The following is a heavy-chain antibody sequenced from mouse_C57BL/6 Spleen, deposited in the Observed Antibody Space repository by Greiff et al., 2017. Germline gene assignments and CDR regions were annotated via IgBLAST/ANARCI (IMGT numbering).Heavy chain of an antibody. CDR1: GYTFTDYY. D-gene: IGHD3-3*01. V-gene: IGHV1-26*01. Sequence: EVKLQQSGPELVKPGASVKISCKASGYTFTDYYMNWVKQSPGKSLEWIGDINPNNGGTSYNQKFKGKATLTVDKSSSTAYMELRSLTSEDSAVYYCASRGLYAMGYWGQGTSVTVSS. CDR3: ASRGLYAMGY. CDR2: INPNNGGT. J-gene: IGHJ4*01.